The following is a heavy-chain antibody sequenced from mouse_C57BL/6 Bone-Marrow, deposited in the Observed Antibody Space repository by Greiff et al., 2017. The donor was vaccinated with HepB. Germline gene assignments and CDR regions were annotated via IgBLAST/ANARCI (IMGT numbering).Heavy chain of an antibody. J-gene: IGHJ4*01. CDR1: GYTFTDYE. V-gene: IGHV1-15*01. Sequence: QVQLKESGAELVRPGASVTLSCKASGYTFTDYEMHWVKQTPVHGLEWIGAIDPETGGTAYNQKFKGKAILTADKSSSTAYMELRSLTSEDSAVYYCTRWDYYAMDYWGQGTSVTVSS. CDR3: TRWDYYAMDY. CDR2: IDPETGGT.